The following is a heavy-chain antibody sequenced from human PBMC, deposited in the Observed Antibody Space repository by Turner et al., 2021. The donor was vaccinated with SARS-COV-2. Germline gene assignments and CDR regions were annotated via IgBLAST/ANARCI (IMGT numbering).Heavy chain of an antibody. J-gene: IGHJ3*02. V-gene: IGHV3-21*01. CDR1: S. CDR3: ARARWHYYDSSGYYPDAFDI. CDR2: ISSSSSYI. D-gene: IGHD3-22*01. Sequence: SMNWVRQAPGQGLEGVSSISSSSSYIYYADSVKGRFTISRDNAKNSLYLQMNSLRAEDTAVYYCARARWHYYDSSGYYPDAFDIWGQGTMVTVSS.